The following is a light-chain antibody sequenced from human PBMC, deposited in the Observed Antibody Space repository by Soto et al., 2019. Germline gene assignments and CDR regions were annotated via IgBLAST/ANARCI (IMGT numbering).Light chain of an antibody. CDR3: QQSYSTPLT. CDR1: QSISSY. V-gene: IGKV1-39*01. Sequence: DIQMTQSPSSLSASVGDRVTITCRASQSISSYLNWYQQKPGKAPKLLIYAASSLHSGVPSRFSGSGSGTDLTLTISSLQPEDFATYYCQQSYSTPLTFGGGTKVEIK. J-gene: IGKJ4*01. CDR2: AAS.